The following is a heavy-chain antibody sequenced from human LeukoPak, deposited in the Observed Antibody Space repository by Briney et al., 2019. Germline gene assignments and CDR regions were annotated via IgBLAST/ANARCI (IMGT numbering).Heavy chain of an antibody. D-gene: IGHD3-16*01. V-gene: IGHV3-9*01. J-gene: IGHJ3*02. CDR1: GFTFDDYA. Sequence: PGGSLRLSCAASGFTFDDYAMHWVRQAPGKGLEWVSGISWSSGSIGYADSVKGRFTISRDNAKNSLYLQMNSLRAEDTALYYCAKLLVRLYAFDIWGQGTMVTVSS. CDR3: AKLLVRLYAFDI. CDR2: ISWSSGSI.